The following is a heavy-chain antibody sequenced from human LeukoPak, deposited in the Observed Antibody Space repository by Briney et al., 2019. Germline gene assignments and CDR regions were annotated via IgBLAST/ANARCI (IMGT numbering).Heavy chain of an antibody. V-gene: IGHV3-74*01. Sequence: GGSLRLSCAASGCTFSSYWMYWVRQAPGKGPVWVARINTDGSSLNYADSVKGRFTISRDNAKNTLYLQMNSLGAEDTAVYYCARRINYYDSSGYYYVRHFDSWGQGTLVAVSS. CDR2: INTDGSSL. J-gene: IGHJ4*02. D-gene: IGHD3-22*01. CDR1: GCTFSSYW. CDR3: ARRINYYDSSGYYYVRHFDS.